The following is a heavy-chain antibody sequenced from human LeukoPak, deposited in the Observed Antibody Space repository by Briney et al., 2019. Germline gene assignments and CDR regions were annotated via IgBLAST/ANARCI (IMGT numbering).Heavy chain of an antibody. D-gene: IGHD6-13*01. Sequence: PSETLSLTCTVSGGSISSGSYYWSWIRQPAVKGLEWIGRIYTSGSTNYNPSLKSRVTISVDTSKNQFSLKLSSVTAADTAVYYCARGHSSSWYRDDYWGQGTLVIVSS. CDR3: ARGHSSSWYRDDY. CDR2: IYTSGST. CDR1: GGSISSGSYY. J-gene: IGHJ4*02. V-gene: IGHV4-61*02.